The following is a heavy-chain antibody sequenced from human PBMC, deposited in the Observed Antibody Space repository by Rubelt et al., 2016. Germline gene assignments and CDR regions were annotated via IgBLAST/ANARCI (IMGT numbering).Heavy chain of an antibody. V-gene: IGHV4-39*01. CDR1: VAPFGVGSYY. CDR2: IYYGGGP. J-gene: IGHJ4*02. CDR3: ARLIPYYYDSSGYFDY. D-gene: IGHD3-22*01. Sequence: LRLRRRGPELVKPWKTLPPTSTVSVAPFGVGSYYWGWIGSPPGKGLGGMGGIYYGGGPFYNPSLMSRVTISGDTSKNQCSLKLSSVTAADTAVYYCARLIPYYYDSSGYFDYWGQGTLVTVSS.